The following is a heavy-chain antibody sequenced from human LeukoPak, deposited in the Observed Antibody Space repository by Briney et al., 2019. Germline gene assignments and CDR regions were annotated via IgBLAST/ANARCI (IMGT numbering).Heavy chain of an antibody. J-gene: IGHJ3*02. CDR1: GGSTSSYY. V-gene: IGHV4-59*05. CDR2: IYYSGST. Sequence: SETLSLTCTVSGGSTSSYYWNWIRQPPGKGLEWIGSIYYSGSTYYNPSLKSRVTISVDTSKNQFSLKLSSVTAADTAVYYCASPGGYNLAFDIWGQGTMDTVSS. D-gene: IGHD5-24*01. CDR3: ASPGGYNLAFDI.